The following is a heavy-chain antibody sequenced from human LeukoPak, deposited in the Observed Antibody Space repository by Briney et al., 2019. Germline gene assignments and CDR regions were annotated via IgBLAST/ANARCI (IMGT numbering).Heavy chain of an antibody. CDR3: ARSRTVFDGFDI. D-gene: IGHD2-8*02. J-gene: IGHJ3*02. CDR1: GGSISSYY. CDR2: IYYSGSA. Sequence: PSETLSLTCTVSGGSISSYYWSWIRKPPCKGLEWIGYIYYSGSANNNPSLKGRLTITVYPYTNHPFHRLTTMTAADTAVYYWARSRTVFDGFDIWGQGTMVTVSP. V-gene: IGHV4-59*08.